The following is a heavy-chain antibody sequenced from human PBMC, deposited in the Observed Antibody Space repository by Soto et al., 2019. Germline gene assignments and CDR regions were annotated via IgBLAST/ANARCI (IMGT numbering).Heavy chain of an antibody. D-gene: IGHD3-22*01. CDR2: ISGSGGST. CDR3: ANHRASYYDSSVVYYFDY. J-gene: IGHJ4*02. Sequence: GVSLTLSCLAYGFTFSDYAMSWVRQAPGKGLEWVSVISGSGGSTNYADSVKGRFTISRDNSKNTLYLHMNSLRAEDTAVYYCANHRASYYDSSVVYYFDYWGQGTPVTDSS. V-gene: IGHV3-23*01. CDR1: GFTFSDYA.